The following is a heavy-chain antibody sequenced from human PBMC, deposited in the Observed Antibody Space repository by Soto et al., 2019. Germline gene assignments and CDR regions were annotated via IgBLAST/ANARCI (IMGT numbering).Heavy chain of an antibody. V-gene: IGHV1-18*01. D-gene: IGHD3-10*01. CDR3: VRDSSDAWFGELSGAMDV. J-gene: IGHJ6*02. Sequence: GASVKVSCKPSGYNFISYGISWVRQAPGQGLEWMGWISAYNGNTKFAQTFQGRVTMTTDTSTNTVYMELRSLRSDDTAVYYCVRDSSDAWFGELSGAMDVWGQGTTVTVSS. CDR1: GYNFISYG. CDR2: ISAYNGNT.